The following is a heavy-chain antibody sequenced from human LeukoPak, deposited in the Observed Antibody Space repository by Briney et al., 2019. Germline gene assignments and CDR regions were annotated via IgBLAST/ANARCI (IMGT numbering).Heavy chain of an antibody. J-gene: IGHJ4*02. Sequence: GRSLRLSCAASGFNFSSLVMHCVRQAPGKGLEWVAVIWYDGSNKYYADSVKGRFTISRDNSKNTLYLQMNSLRAEDTAVYYCARGPSAYPKCFDYWGQGTLVTVSS. V-gene: IGHV3-33*01. CDR3: ARGPSAYPKCFDY. CDR1: GFNFSSLV. D-gene: IGHD5-12*01. CDR2: IWYDGSNK.